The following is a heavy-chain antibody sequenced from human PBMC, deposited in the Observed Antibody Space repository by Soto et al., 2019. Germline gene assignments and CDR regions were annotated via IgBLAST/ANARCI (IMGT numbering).Heavy chain of an antibody. Sequence: SETLSLTCAVSGGSISSSNWWSWVRQPPGKGLEWIGEINHSGSTNYNPSLKSRVTISVDTSKNQFSLKLSSVTAADTAVYYCARGRSYYYGSGSYYNWGQGTLVTVSS. J-gene: IGHJ4*02. V-gene: IGHV4-4*02. D-gene: IGHD3-10*01. CDR1: GGSISSSNW. CDR3: ARGRSYYYGSGSYYN. CDR2: INHSGST.